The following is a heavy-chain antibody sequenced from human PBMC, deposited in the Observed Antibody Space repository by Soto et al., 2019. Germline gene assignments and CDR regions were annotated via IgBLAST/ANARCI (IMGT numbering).Heavy chain of an antibody. CDR1: GFTFSSYG. Sequence: QVQLVESGGGVVQPGRSLRLSCAASGFTFSSYGMHWVRQAPGKGLEWVAVIWYDGSNKYYADSVKGRFTISRDNSKNTLYRPMNSLRAEDTAVYYCARDYLTPEIYFDYWGQGTLVTVSS. CDR3: ARDYLTPEIYFDY. CDR2: IWYDGSNK. J-gene: IGHJ4*02. V-gene: IGHV3-33*01.